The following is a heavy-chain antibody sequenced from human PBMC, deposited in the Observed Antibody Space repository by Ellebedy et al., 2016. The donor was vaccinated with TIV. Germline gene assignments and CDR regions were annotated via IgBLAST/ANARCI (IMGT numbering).Heavy chain of an antibody. CDR1: GLSFSASY. Sequence: GESLKISCAASGLSFSASYMSWIRQAPGKGLEWLTYISGSGRIRYSAASLKGRFTISRDNAKDSVFLQMDSLRVDDTAVYFWATHGKSAGGDYFESWGQGTLVTVSS. CDR2: ISGSGRIR. J-gene: IGHJ4*02. D-gene: IGHD2-21*01. V-gene: IGHV3-11*01. CDR3: ATHGKSAGGDYFES.